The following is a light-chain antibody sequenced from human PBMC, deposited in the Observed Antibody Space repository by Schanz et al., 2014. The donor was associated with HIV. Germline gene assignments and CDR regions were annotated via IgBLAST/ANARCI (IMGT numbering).Light chain of an antibody. V-gene: IGKV3-15*01. Sequence: ETLMTQSPATLSVSPGEGAALSCRASQSVGNSLAWYQQKPGQAPRLLIYGASTRATGIPARFSGSRSGTEFTLTISSLQSEDSAVYYCQQYNNWPPRTFGQGTRVDVK. CDR3: QQYNNWPPRT. J-gene: IGKJ1*01. CDR2: GAS. CDR1: QSVGNS.